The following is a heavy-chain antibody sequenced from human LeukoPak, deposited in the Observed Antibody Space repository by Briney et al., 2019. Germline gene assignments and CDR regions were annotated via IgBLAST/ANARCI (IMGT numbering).Heavy chain of an antibody. CDR3: AKYCSSTSCYPPGSFDY. V-gene: IGHV4-34*01. D-gene: IGHD2-2*01. Sequence: SETLSLTCAVYSGSFSGYYWSWIRQPPGKGLEWIGEINHSGSTNYNPSLKSRVTISVDTSKNQFSLKLSSVTAADTAVYYCAKYCSSTSCYPPGSFDYWGQGTLVTVSS. J-gene: IGHJ4*02. CDR2: INHSGST. CDR1: SGSFSGYY.